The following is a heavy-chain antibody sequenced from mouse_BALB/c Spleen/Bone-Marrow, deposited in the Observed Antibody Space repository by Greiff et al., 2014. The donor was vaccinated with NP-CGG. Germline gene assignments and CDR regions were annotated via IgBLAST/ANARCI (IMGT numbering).Heavy chain of an antibody. CDR2: ISGGGSYT. D-gene: IGHD1-1*01. CDR1: GFTFSSYG. V-gene: IGHV5-9-2*01. Sequence: EVKLVESGGGLVKPGGSLKLSCAASGFTFSSYGMSWVRQTPEKRLEWVATISGGGSYTYFSDSVKGRFTISRDNAKNNLNLQMSSLRSEDMALYYCARSFGSSYWYFDVWGAGTTVTVSS. CDR3: ARSFGSSYWYFDV. J-gene: IGHJ1*01.